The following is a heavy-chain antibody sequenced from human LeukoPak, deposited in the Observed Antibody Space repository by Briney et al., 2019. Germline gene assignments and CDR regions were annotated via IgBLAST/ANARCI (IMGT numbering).Heavy chain of an antibody. J-gene: IGHJ4*02. CDR3: ARIASGTNFDY. CDR2: IDWDDDK. D-gene: IGHD1-1*01. V-gene: IGHV2-70*04. Sequence: SGPTLANPTQTLTLTCTFSGFSLTTSGMRVGWIRQPPGKALEWLARIDWDDDKFYSTSLKTRLTISKDTSKNQVVLTLTNVDPVDTATYFCARIASGTNFDYWGQGTLVTVSS. CDR1: GFSLTTSGMR.